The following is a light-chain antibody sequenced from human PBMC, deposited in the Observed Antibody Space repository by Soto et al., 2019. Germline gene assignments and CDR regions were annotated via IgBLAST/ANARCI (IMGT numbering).Light chain of an antibody. V-gene: IGKV1-39*01. J-gene: IGKJ1*01. CDR3: QQTYSTPQT. CDR1: QSISSY. Sequence: DIQVTQSPSSLSASVGDRVTITCRASQSISSYLNWYQQKPGKAPKLLIYAASSLQSGVPSRFSGSGSGTDFTLTISSQQPEDFATYYWQQTYSTPQTFGQGTKVEIK. CDR2: AAS.